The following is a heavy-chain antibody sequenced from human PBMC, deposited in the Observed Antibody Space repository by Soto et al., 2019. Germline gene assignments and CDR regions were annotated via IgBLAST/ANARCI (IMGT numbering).Heavy chain of an antibody. D-gene: IGHD3-10*01. V-gene: IGHV4-31*03. CDR2: IYYSGST. J-gene: IGHJ6*02. CDR3: ARDRRYGSGSYYNGALVNYYYYGMDV. Sequence: SETLSLTCTVSGGSISSGGYYWSWIRQHPGKGLEWIGYIYYSGSTYYNPSLKSRVTISVDTSKNQFSLKLSSVTAADTAVYYCARDRRYGSGSYYNGALVNYYYYGMDVWGQGTTVTVSS. CDR1: GGSISSGGYY.